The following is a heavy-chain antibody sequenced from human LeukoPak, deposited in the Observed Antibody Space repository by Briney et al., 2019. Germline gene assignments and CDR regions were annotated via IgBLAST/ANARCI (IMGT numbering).Heavy chain of an antibody. J-gene: IGHJ4*02. CDR2: ITPTSTTI. CDR3: ARVVSGVTGGDY. V-gene: IGHV3-48*04. D-gene: IGHD3-3*01. CDR1: GFSFSTYN. Sequence: QPGGPPRLSCAASGFSFSTYNMIWVRQAPGKGLECISYITPTSTTIHYADSVKGRFAVSRDNANSLLYLQMNSLRVEDTAVYYCARVVSGVTGGDYWGQGTLVSVSS.